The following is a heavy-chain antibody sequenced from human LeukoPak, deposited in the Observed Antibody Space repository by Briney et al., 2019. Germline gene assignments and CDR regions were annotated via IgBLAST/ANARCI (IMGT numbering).Heavy chain of an antibody. CDR2: IYGGGST. Sequence: PGGSLRLSCAASGFTVRSNYMTWVRQAPGKGLAWVSVIYGGGSTIYADPVKGPLTTSRDNSKNTLYLQMNSLIADDTGVYYCVKGANGPFEHWGQGALVTVSS. J-gene: IGHJ4*02. CDR3: VKGANGPFEH. CDR1: GFTVRSNY. V-gene: IGHV3-53*01. D-gene: IGHD2-8*01.